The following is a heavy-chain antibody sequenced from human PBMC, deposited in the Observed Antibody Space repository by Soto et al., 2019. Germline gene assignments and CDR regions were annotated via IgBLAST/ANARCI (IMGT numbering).Heavy chain of an antibody. J-gene: IGHJ5*02. Sequence: SQTLSLTCAISGDSVSSNSAAWNWVRQSPSRGLEWLGGTYYRSKWYNDYAVSVKSRITINPDTSKNQFSLQLNSVTPEDTAVYYCARGYDTSNAFDPWGQGTLVTVSS. D-gene: IGHD3-9*01. CDR1: GDSVSSNSAA. V-gene: IGHV6-1*01. CDR2: TYYRSKWYN. CDR3: ARGYDTSNAFDP.